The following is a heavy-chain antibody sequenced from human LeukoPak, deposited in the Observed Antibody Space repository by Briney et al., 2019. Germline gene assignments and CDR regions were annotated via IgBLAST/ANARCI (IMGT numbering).Heavy chain of an antibody. CDR2: ISWNSGSI. Sequence: GGSLRLSCAASGFTFEDYAMHWVRQAPGKGLEWVSGISWNSGSIGYADSVKGRFTISRDNAKNSLYLQMNSLKTEDTAVYYCTTDRGRHDYSNLPYYMDVWGKGTTVTVSS. D-gene: IGHD4-11*01. V-gene: IGHV3-9*01. CDR3: TTDRGRHDYSNLPYYMDV. J-gene: IGHJ6*03. CDR1: GFTFEDYA.